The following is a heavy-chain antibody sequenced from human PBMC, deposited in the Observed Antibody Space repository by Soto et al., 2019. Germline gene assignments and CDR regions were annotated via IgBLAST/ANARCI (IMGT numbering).Heavy chain of an antibody. J-gene: IGHJ6*02. Sequence: SQTRSLACAISADSVSINSGACNWIRQSPSRGLEWLGRTYYRSKWYNDYAVSVKGRITINPDTSKNQFSLQLNSVTPEDTAVYYCSRDRAEAGTYYYGMDVWGQGTTVTVSS. D-gene: IGHD6-19*01. V-gene: IGHV6-1*01. CDR1: ADSVSINSGA. CDR2: TYYRSKWYN. CDR3: SRDRAEAGTYYYGMDV.